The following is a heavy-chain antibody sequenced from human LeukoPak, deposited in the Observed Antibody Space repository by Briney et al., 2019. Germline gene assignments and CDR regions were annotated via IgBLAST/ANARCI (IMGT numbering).Heavy chain of an antibody. J-gene: IGHJ6*03. Sequence: GASVKVSCKASGYTFTSYYMHWVRQAPGQGLEWMGIINPSGGSTSYAQKFQGRVTMTRDMSTSTVYMELSSLRSEDTAVYYCARVWARGRYSYADYYYYMDVWGKGTTVTVSS. V-gene: IGHV1-46*01. D-gene: IGHD5-18*01. CDR2: INPSGGST. CDR3: ARVWARGRYSYADYYYYMDV. CDR1: GYTFTSYY.